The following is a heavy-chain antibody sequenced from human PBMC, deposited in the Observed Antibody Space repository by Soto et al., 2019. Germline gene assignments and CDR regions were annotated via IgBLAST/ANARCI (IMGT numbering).Heavy chain of an antibody. Sequence: SETLSLTCAVYGGSLSGSFWTWVRQFPGRGLEWIGEISPTGNAKYRSSLNGRVTISLDTSKNQFSLNLNSLIAADTAVYYCVRYNWPLFDYWGQGVQLTVSS. CDR3: VRYNWPLFDY. D-gene: IGHD1-20*01. CDR2: ISPTGNA. J-gene: IGHJ4*02. V-gene: IGHV4-34*01. CDR1: GGSLSGSF.